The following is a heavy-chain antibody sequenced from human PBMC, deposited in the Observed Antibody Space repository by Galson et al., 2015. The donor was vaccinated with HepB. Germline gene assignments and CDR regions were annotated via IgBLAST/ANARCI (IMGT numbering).Heavy chain of an antibody. Sequence: SVKVSCKASGYTFSSYGMNWVRQAPGQGLEWMGWINTNTGNPTFAQGFTGRFVFSLDTTVSTAYLQISSLKAEDTAVYYCATELTTDGLYGLDVWGQGTTVTVS. CDR3: ATELTTDGLYGLDV. CDR1: GYTFSSYG. J-gene: IGHJ6*02. D-gene: IGHD5-24*01. CDR2: INTNTGNP. V-gene: IGHV7-4-1*02.